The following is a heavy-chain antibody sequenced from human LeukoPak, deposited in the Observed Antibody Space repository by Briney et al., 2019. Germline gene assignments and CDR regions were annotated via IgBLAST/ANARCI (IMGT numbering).Heavy chain of an antibody. CDR3: AATTPGRLAAMDV. V-gene: IGHV3-15*01. D-gene: IGHD1-1*01. CDR1: GFTVNNAW. J-gene: IGHJ6*04. CDR2: IKSKTHGGTT. Sequence: PGGSLRLSCAASGFTVNNAWMSWVRQAPGKGLEWVGRIKSKTHGGTTDYAAPVKGRFTISRDDSKNTLYLQMNSLKTDDTAVYYCAATTPGRLAAMDVWGKGTTVIVSS.